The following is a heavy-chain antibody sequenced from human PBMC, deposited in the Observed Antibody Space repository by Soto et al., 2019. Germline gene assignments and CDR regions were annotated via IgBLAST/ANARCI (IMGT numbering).Heavy chain of an antibody. V-gene: IGHV3-30*18. J-gene: IGHJ3*02. D-gene: IGHD1-26*01. CDR2: ISYDGSNK. CDR1: GFTFSSYG. Sequence: QVQLVESGGGVVQPGRSLRLSCAASGFTFSSYGMHWVRQAPGKGLEWVAGISYDGSNKYYADSVKGRFTISRDNSKNTLYLQMNSLRAEDTAVYYCAKGKSGSYYSAFDIWGQGTMVTVSS. CDR3: AKGKSGSYYSAFDI.